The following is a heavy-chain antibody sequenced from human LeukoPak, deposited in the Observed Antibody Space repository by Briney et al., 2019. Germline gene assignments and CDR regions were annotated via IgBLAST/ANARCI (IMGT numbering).Heavy chain of an antibody. CDR2: ISSSGSTI. J-gene: IGHJ4*02. D-gene: IGHD1-26*01. CDR3: ARGTRHGWELVV. Sequence: AGGSLRLSCSASGFTFSSYEMNWVRQAPGKGLEWVSYISSSGSTISYADSVKGRFTISRDNAKNSLFLQMNSLRAEDTAVYYCARGTRHGWELVVWGQGTLVTVSS. V-gene: IGHV3-48*03. CDR1: GFTFSSYE.